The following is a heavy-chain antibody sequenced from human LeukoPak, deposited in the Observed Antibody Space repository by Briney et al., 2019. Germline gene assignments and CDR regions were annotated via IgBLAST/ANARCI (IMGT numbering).Heavy chain of an antibody. CDR2: INPNSGGT. CDR1: GYTFTDYY. V-gene: IGHV1-2*02. CDR3: ARGAHYHDSSEGYDY. D-gene: IGHD3-22*01. J-gene: IGHJ4*02. Sequence: ASVKVSCKASGYTFTDYYMHWVRQAPGQGLEWMGWINPNSGGTNYAQKFQGRVTMTRDTSISTAYMELSRLRSDDTAVYYCARGAHYHDSSEGYDYWGQGTLVTVSS.